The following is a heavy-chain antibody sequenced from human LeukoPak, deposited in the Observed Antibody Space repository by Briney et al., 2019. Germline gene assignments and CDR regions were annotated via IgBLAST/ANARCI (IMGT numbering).Heavy chain of an antibody. Sequence: GGSLRLSCAASGFTFSDYYMSWIRQAPGKGLEWVSYISSSSSYTNYADSVKGRFTISRDNSKNTLFLQMNSLRVEDTAPYYCAKSVAIYFYYGLDVWGQGTTVTVSS. CDR1: GFTFSDYY. V-gene: IGHV3-11*03. CDR2: ISSSSSYT. CDR3: AKSVAIYFYYGLDV. J-gene: IGHJ6*02. D-gene: IGHD3-3*01.